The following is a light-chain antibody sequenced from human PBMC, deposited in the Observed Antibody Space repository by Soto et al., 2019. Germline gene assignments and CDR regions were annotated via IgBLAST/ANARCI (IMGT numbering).Light chain of an antibody. CDR3: QSYDSSLSGVA. J-gene: IGLJ2*01. CDR2: GNS. CDR1: SSNIGAGYD. Sequence: QSVLTQPPSVSGAPGQRVTISCTGSSSNIGAGYDVHWYQQFPGTAPKLLIYGNSNRPSGVPDRFSGSKSGTSASLAITGLQAEDEADYYCQSYDSSLSGVAFGGGTKLTVL. V-gene: IGLV1-40*01.